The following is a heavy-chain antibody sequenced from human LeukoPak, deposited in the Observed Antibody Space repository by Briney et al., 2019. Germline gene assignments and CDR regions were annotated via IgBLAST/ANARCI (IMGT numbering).Heavy chain of an antibody. J-gene: IGHJ6*02. CDR3: ARDLWDSRGYTYYYYGMDV. CDR1: GYNCTRYY. CDR2: INPSGGST. V-gene: IGHV1-46*01. D-gene: IGHD3-22*01. Sequence: GASVKVSCKAAGYNCTRYYMHWVRQAPGQGLEWMGIINPSGGSTSYAQKSQGRVTMTRDTSTSTVYMELSSLRSEDTAVYYCARDLWDSRGYTYYYYGMDVWGQGTTVTVSS.